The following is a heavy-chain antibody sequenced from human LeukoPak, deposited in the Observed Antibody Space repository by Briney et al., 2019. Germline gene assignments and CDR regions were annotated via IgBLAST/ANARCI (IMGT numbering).Heavy chain of an antibody. J-gene: IGHJ4*02. CDR3: AGPAWGSSGSYYYFDY. V-gene: IGHV1-69*04. Sequence: GASVKVSCKASGGTFSSYAISWVRQAPGQGLEWMGRIIPILGIANYAQKFQGRVTITADKSTSTAYMELSSLRSEDTAVYYCAGPAWGSSGSYYYFDYWGQGTLVTVSS. CDR2: IIPILGIA. CDR1: GGTFSSYA. D-gene: IGHD3-22*01.